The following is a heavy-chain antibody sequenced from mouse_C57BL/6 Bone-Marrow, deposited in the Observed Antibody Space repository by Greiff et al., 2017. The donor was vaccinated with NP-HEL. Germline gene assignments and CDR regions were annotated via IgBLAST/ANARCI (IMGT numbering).Heavy chain of an antibody. CDR2: INPSTGGT. CDR3: ARGLRREAWFAY. Sequence: VQLQQSGPELVKPGASVKISCKPSGYSFTGYYMNWVKQSPEKSLEWIGEINPSTGGTTYNQKFKAKATLTVDKSSSTAYMQLKSLTSEDSAVYYCARGLRREAWFAYWGQGTLVTVSA. V-gene: IGHV1-42*01. J-gene: IGHJ3*01. CDR1: GYSFTGYY. D-gene: IGHD2-4*01.